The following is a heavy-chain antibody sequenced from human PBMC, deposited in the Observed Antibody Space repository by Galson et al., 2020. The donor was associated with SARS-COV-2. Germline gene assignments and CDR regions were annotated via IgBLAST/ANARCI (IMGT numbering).Heavy chain of an antibody. CDR1: GFTFSSYW. D-gene: IGHD3-9*01. V-gene: IGHV3-74*01. CDR3: ARWEYYDILTGYFYFDY. Sequence: ALHGESLKISCAASGFTFSSYWMHWVRQAPGKGLVWVSRINSDGSSTSYADSVKGRFTISRDNAKNTMYLQMNSLRAEDTAVYYCARWEYYDILTGYFYFDYWGQGTLVTVSS. J-gene: IGHJ4*02. CDR2: INSDGSST.